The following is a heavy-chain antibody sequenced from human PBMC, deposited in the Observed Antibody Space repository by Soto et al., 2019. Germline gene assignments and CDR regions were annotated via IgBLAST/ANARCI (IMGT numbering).Heavy chain of an antibody. Sequence: GASVKVSCKASGYIFTNHYIHWVRQAPGQGLEWMGIINPSGGSTNYLQKFQGRITMTRDTSTSTVYMELSSLRSEDTAVYFCSRADDYDSRGFYYDCWGRGPLVTVSS. V-gene: IGHV1-46*01. CDR2: INPSGGST. CDR3: SRADDYDSRGFYYDC. CDR1: GYIFTNHY. J-gene: IGHJ4*02. D-gene: IGHD3-22*01.